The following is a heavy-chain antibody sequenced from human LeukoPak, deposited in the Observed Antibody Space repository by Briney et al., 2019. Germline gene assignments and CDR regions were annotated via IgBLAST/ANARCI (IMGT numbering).Heavy chain of an antibody. CDR3: ARDTGITAAVGGF. CDR1: GYTFTSYG. D-gene: IGHD6-13*01. V-gene: IGHV1-18*01. Sequence: GASVKVSCKASGYTFTSYGISWVRQAPGQGLEWMGWISGYNGNTNYAQNFQGGVTMTTDTSTSTTYMEVRSLRSDDTAVYYCARDTGITAAVGGFWGQGTLVTVSS. CDR2: ISGYNGNT. J-gene: IGHJ4*02.